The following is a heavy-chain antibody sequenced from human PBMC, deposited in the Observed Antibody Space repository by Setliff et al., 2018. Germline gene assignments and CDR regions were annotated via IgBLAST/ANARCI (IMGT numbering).Heavy chain of an antibody. J-gene: IGHJ3*02. CDR2: INHSGST. CDR1: GGSFSGYY. Sequence: SETLSLTCAVYGGSFSGYYWSWIRQPPGKGLEWIGEINHSGSTNYNPSLKSRVTISVDTSKNQSSLKLSSVTAADTAVYYCARGFSGGSYDAFDIWGQGTMVTVSS. CDR3: ARGFSGGSYDAFDI. V-gene: IGHV4-34*01. D-gene: IGHD2-15*01.